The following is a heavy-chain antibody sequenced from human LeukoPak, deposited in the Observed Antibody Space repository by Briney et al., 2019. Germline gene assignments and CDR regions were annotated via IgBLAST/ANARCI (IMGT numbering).Heavy chain of an antibody. CDR3: ARDQEGFDY. CDR1: GYTFTSNY. CDR2: IYPRDGST. V-gene: IGHV1-46*01. Sequence: ASVKVSCKASGYTFTSNYIHWVRQAPGKELEWMGMIYPRDGSTSYAQKFQGRVTVTRDTSTSTVHMELSGLRSEDTAVYYCARDQEGFDYWGQGTLVTVSS. J-gene: IGHJ4*02.